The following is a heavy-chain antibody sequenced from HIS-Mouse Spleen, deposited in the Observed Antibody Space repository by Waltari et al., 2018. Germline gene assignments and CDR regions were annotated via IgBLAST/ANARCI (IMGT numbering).Heavy chain of an antibody. CDR1: GFSLSTSGMC. J-gene: IGHJ4*02. Sequence: QVTLRESGPALVKPTQTLTLTCTFSGFSLSTSGMCVSWIRQPPGKALEWLARIDWDDDKYYSTSLKTRLTISRDTAKNQVGLTMTNMDPLDTATYYCARIAEGYTSGWYAFDYWGQGTLVTVSS. CDR2: IDWDDDK. CDR3: ARIAEGYTSGWYAFDY. V-gene: IGHV2-70*15. D-gene: IGHD6-19*01.